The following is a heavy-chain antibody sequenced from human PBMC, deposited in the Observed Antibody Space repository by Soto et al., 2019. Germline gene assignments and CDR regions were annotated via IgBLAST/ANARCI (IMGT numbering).Heavy chain of an antibody. CDR1: GGSISSSNW. J-gene: IGHJ5*02. V-gene: IGHV4-4*02. D-gene: IGHD6-13*01. CDR2: IYHSGST. CDR3: ARVRKQLVRGFDP. Sequence: SETLSLTCSVSGGSISSSNWWSWVRQPPGKGLEWIGEIYHSGSTNYNPSLKSRVTIPVDTSKNQFSLKLSSVTAADTAVYYCARVRKQLVRGFDPWGQGTLVTVSS.